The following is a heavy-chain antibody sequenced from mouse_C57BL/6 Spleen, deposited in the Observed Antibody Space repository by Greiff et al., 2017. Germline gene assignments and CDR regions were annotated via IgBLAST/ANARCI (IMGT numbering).Heavy chain of an antibody. CDR3: AGTTVVETYFDY. D-gene: IGHD1-1*01. CDR2: INPNNGGT. CDR1: GYTFTDYN. V-gene: IGHV1-22*01. J-gene: IGHJ2*01. Sequence: EVKLMESGPELVKPGASVKMSCKASGYTFTDYNMHWVKQSHGKSLEWIGYINPNNGGTSYNQKFKGKATLTVNKSSSTAYMELRSLTSEDSAVYYCAGTTVVETYFDYWGQGTTLTVSS.